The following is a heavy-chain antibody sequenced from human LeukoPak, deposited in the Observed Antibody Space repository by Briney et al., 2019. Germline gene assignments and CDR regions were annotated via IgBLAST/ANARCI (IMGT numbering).Heavy chain of an antibody. D-gene: IGHD3-10*01. CDR2: IYASGST. J-gene: IGHJ4*02. V-gene: IGHV4-61*02. CDR1: SGSISSGSISTYY. CDR3: AGAYGSGSYGFDY. Sequence: SETLSLTCTVSSGSISSGSISTYYWSWIRQPAGKGLEWIGRIYASGSTNYNPSLKSRVSMSVDTSKNQFSLKLSSVTAADTAVYYCAGAYGSGSYGFDYWGQGTLVTVSS.